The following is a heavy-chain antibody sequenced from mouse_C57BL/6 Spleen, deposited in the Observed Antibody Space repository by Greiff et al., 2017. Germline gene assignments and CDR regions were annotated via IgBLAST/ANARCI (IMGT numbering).Heavy chain of an antibody. CDR3: TRSRTAQAWFAY. Sequence: VQVVESGAELVRPGASVTLSCKASGYTFTDYEMHWVKQTPVHGLEWIGAIDPETGGTAYNQKFKGKAILTADKSSSTAYMELRSLTSEDSAVYYCTRSRTAQAWFAYWGQGTLVTVSA. CDR2: IDPETGGT. CDR1: GYTFTDYE. J-gene: IGHJ3*01. D-gene: IGHD3-2*02. V-gene: IGHV1-15*01.